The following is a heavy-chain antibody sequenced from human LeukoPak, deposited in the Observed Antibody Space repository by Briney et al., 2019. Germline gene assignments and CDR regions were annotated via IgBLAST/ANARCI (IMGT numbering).Heavy chain of an antibody. Sequence: SETLSLTCAVSGGSISSGGYSWSWIRQPPGKGLEWNGYIYHSGSTYYNPSLKSRVTISVDRSKNQFSLKLSSVTAADTAVYYCARVGYCSGGSCYRDYWYFDLWGRGTLVTVSS. CDR3: ARVGYCSGGSCYRDYWYFDL. J-gene: IGHJ2*01. CDR2: IYHSGST. V-gene: IGHV4-30-2*01. CDR1: GGSISSGGYS. D-gene: IGHD2-15*01.